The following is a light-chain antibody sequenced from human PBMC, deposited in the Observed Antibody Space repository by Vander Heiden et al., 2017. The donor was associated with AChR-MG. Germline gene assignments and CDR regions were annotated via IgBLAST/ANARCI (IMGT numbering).Light chain of an antibody. V-gene: IGLV2-23*02. CDR3: CSLAAGGTLL. Sequence: QSALTQPAYVSGSSGQWITMSCTGTSSDVGTSNPAYWYQQFPGKVPKLIIYDVSQRPSGPSNRFSGSKSGNTASLTISGLQAEDEGTYCCCSLAAGGTLLFGGGTTLTVL. J-gene: IGLJ2*01. CDR1: SSDVGTSNP. CDR2: DVS.